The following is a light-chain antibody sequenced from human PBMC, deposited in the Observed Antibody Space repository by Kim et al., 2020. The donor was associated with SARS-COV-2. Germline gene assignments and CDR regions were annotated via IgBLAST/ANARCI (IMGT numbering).Light chain of an antibody. V-gene: IGLV6-57*03. CDR1: SGTIANNY. CDR3: QSYDSSNHVV. CDR2: EDN. Sequence: KTVTISFTRSSGTIANNYVQWYQQRPGSAPTTVIYEDNQRPSGVPDRFSGSIDSSSNSASLTISGLKTEDEADYYCQSYDSSNHVVFGGGTQLTVL. J-gene: IGLJ2*01.